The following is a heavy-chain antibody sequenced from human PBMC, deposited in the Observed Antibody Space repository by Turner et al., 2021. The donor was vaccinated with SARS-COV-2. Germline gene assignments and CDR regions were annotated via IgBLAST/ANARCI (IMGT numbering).Heavy chain of an antibody. J-gene: IGHJ4*02. CDR2: INGDGTST. CDR3: ARSSAGAIDY. D-gene: IGHD1-26*01. V-gene: IGHV3-74*01. CDR1: GFTFSRYA. Sequence: EVQLVESGGGLVQPGGSLRLSCAASGFTFSRYAMHWVRQAPGKGLVWVARINGDGTSTSYADSEKGRFTISRDKAKNTLYVQMSSLRAEDTAVYYCARSSAGAIDYWGQGTLVTVTS.